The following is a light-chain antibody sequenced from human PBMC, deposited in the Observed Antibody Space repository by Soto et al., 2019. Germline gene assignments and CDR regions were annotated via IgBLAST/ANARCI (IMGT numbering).Light chain of an antibody. CDR2: DSS. J-gene: IGKJ1*01. V-gene: IGKV3D-15*01. Sequence: TQSQATLSLSPGETATLSCRASQSVDKFLAWYQQRPGQPPRLLMFDSSNRATGVPGRFSGSGSGTEFTLTISSLQSEDFVVYYCQQYHDWPLTFGQGTKVDIK. CDR3: QQYHDWPLT. CDR1: QSVDKF.